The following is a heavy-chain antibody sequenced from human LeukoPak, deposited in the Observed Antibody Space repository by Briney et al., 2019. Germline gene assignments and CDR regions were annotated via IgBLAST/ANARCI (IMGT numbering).Heavy chain of an antibody. J-gene: IGHJ4*02. CDR1: GGSFSGYY. CDR2: INHSGST. Sequence: PSETLSLTCAVYGGSFSGYYWSWIRQPPGKGLEWIGEINHSGSTNYNPSLKSRVTISVDTSKNQFSLKLSSVTAADTAVYYCARVRGSGSYYMAFDYWGQGTLVTVSS. V-gene: IGHV4-34*01. D-gene: IGHD3-10*01. CDR3: ARVRGSGSYYMAFDY.